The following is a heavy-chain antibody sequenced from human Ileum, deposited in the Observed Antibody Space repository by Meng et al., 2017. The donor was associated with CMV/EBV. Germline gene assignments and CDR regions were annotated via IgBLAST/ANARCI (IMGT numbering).Heavy chain of an antibody. D-gene: IGHD6-6*01. Sequence: CAVYGGSFRGYYWSWIRQPPGKGLEWIGEINHSGSTHYNPSLKSRVTISVDTSKNQFSLKLSSVTAADTAVYYCARLKQLVRWYFDLWGRGTLVTVSS. CDR2: INHSGST. CDR3: ARLKQLVRWYFDL. V-gene: IGHV4-34*01. CDR1: GGSFRGYY. J-gene: IGHJ2*01.